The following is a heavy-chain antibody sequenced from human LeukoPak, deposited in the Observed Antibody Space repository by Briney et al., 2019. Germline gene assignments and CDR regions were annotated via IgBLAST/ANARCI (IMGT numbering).Heavy chain of an antibody. D-gene: IGHD2-15*01. CDR3: ARVSLLSGYYFDY. J-gene: IGHJ4*02. V-gene: IGHV1-2*02. CDR2: INPNSGGT. CDR1: GYTFTGYY. Sequence: VASVKVSCKASGYTFTGYYMHWVRQAPGQGVEWMGWINPNSGGTNYAQKFQGRVTMTRDTSISTAYMELSRLRSDDTAVYYCARVSLLSGYYFDYWGQGTLVTVSS.